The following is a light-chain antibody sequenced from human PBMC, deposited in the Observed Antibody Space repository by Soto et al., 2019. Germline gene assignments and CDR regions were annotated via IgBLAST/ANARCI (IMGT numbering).Light chain of an antibody. CDR2: AAS. Sequence: VVLDSPGTIYLSTREGATLSCRASQSVSSNFLAWYQQKPGQAPRLLIYAASSRATGIPARFSGSGSGTDFTLTISSLEPEEFAVYYCPEGSNWPPITSGQGTRLEIK. V-gene: IGKV3D-20*02. J-gene: IGKJ5*01. CDR1: QSVSSNF. CDR3: PEGSNWPPIT.